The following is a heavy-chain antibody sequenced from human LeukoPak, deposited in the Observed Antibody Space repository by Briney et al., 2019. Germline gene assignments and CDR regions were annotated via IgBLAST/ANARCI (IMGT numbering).Heavy chain of an antibody. CDR2: IYYSGST. V-gene: IGHV4-59*08. J-gene: IGHJ4*02. D-gene: IGHD3-22*01. CDR1: GGSISSYY. CDR3: ARASATYYYDSSGYDFDY. Sequence: SETLSLTCIVSGGSISSYYWSWIRQPPGKGLEWIGYIYYSGSTNYNPSLKSRVTISVDTSKNQFSPKLSSVTAADTAVYYCARASATYYYDSSGYDFDYWGQGTLVTVSS.